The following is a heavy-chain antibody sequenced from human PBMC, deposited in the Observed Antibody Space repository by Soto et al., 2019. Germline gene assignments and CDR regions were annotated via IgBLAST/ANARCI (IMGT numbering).Heavy chain of an antibody. D-gene: IGHD3-22*01. J-gene: IGHJ5*02. CDR2: ISSSGSTI. CDR3: EGYYYDRSGYP. Sequence: GGSPRLSCAASGLTFSSYEMNWVRQAPGKRLEWVSYISSSGSTIYYADSVKGRFTISRDNDKNSLYLQMNSLRAEDTAVYYCEGYYYDRSGYPWGQGTVVTVPS. V-gene: IGHV3-48*03. CDR1: GLTFSSYE.